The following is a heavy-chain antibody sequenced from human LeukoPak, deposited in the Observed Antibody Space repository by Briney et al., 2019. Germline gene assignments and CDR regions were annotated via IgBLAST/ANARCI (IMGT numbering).Heavy chain of an antibody. V-gene: IGHV4-59*12. CDR2: TGTT. CDR1: GVSISSSY. CDR3: ARVYYYDSSGDFDY. J-gene: IGHJ4*02. D-gene: IGHD3-22*01. Sequence: SETLSLTCTVSGVSISSSYWTWIRQPPGRGLEWIGFTGTTNYNPSLRSRVTISVDMSKNQFSLKLSSVTAADTAVYYCARVYYYDSSGDFDYWGQGTLVTVSS.